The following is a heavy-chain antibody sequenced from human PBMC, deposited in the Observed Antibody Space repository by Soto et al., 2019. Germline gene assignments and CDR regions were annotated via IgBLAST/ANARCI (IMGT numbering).Heavy chain of an antibody. J-gene: IGHJ4*02. D-gene: IGHD2-15*01. CDR1: GFTFSSYG. CDR2: ISYDGSYK. V-gene: IGHV3-30*18. Sequence: QVQLVESGGGVVQPGRSLRLSCAASGFTFSSYGMHWVRQAPGKGLEWVAVISYDGSYKYYADSVKGRFTISRDISKNTLYLQMTGLRAEETAVYYCAKETYSGPLDYWGQGTLVTVSS. CDR3: AKETYSGPLDY.